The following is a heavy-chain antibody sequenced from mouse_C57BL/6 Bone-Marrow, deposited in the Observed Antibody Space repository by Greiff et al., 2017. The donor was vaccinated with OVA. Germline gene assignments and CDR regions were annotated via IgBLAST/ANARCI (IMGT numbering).Heavy chain of an antibody. D-gene: IGHD2-3*01. CDR2: ISNLAYSI. CDR3: ARDGYPLYWYFDV. Sequence: DVKLVESGGGLVQPGGSLKLSCAASGFTFSDYGMAWVRQAPRKGPEWVAFISNLAYSIYYADTVTGRFPISRENAKNTLYLEMSSLRSEDTAMYYCARDGYPLYWYFDVWGTGTTVTVSS. J-gene: IGHJ1*03. V-gene: IGHV5-15*01. CDR1: GFTFSDYG.